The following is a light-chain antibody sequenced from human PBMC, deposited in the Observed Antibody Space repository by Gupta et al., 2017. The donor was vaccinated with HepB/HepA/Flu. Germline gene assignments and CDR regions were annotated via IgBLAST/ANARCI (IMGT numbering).Light chain of an antibody. V-gene: IGKV3-15*01. CDR1: QSVSNN. J-gene: IGKJ1*01. CDR2: GAT. CDR3: QRYKNWPPWT. Sequence: EIVMTQSPATLSVFPGQRATLACRASQSVSNNLAWYQQKPGQAPRLLIYGATTRATDIPARFSGSESGTEFTLTISSLQSEDFAIYYCQRYKNWPPWTFGQGTKVEIK.